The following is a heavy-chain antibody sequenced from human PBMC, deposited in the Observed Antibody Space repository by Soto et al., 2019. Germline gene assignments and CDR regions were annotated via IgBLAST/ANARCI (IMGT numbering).Heavy chain of an antibody. CDR3: TGGQDNPAVNFDD. V-gene: IGHV3-11*05. CDR1: GSTFRDYY. J-gene: IGHJ4*02. CDR2: ITSSSSYT. Sequence: QVQLVESGGGLVQPGGSLRLSCAASGSTFRDYYMSWIRQSPGKGLEWLSYITSSSSYTHYADSVKGRFTISRDNAKNSQYLQMNSLGAEDRAVYYCTGGQDNPAVNFDDWGQSTPVTVS. D-gene: IGHD1-1*01.